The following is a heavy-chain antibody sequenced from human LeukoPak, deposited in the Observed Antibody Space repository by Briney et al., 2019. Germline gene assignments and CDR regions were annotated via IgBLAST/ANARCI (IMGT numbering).Heavy chain of an antibody. J-gene: IGHJ6*03. CDR2: IYTSGST. CDR3: ASDQETIFGVGGEELDYYYYMDV. D-gene: IGHD3-3*01. Sequence: SETLSLTCTVSGGSISSYYWSWIRQPAGKGLEWIGRIYTSGSTNYNPSLKSRVTMSVDTSKNQFSLKLSSVTAADTAVYYCASDQETIFGVGGEELDYYYYMDVWGKGTTVTVSS. V-gene: IGHV4-4*07. CDR1: GGSISSYY.